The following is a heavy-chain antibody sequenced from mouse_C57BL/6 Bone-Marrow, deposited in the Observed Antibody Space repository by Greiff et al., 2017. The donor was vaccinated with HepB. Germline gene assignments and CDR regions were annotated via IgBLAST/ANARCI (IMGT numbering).Heavy chain of an antibody. Sequence: VQLQQSGAELARPGASVKMSCKASGYTFTSYTMHWVKQRPGQGLEWIGYINPSSGYTKYNQKFKDKATLTADKSSSTAYMQLSSLTSEDSAVYYCARGGSYYGSSAWFAYWGQGTLVTVSA. V-gene: IGHV1-4*01. CDR3: ARGGSYYGSSAWFAY. CDR1: GYTFTSYT. J-gene: IGHJ3*01. CDR2: INPSSGYT. D-gene: IGHD1-1*01.